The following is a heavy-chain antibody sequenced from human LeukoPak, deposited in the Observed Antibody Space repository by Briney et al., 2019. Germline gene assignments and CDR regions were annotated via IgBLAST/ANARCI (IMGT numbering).Heavy chain of an antibody. Sequence: GGSLRLSCAASGFSFADYGMSWVRHAPGKGLEWVSGINWNGGSTGYAGSVRGRFTISRDNAKGSLYLQMNSLRVEDTALYYCAREDSSGAFDIWGQGTMVTVSS. J-gene: IGHJ3*02. CDR3: AREDSSGAFDI. D-gene: IGHD3-22*01. V-gene: IGHV3-20*04. CDR1: GFSFADYG. CDR2: INWNGGST.